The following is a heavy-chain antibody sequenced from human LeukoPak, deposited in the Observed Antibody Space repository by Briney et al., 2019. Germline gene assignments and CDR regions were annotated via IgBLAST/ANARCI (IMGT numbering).Heavy chain of an antibody. V-gene: IGHV3-23*01. CDR1: GFTFSSHA. D-gene: IGHD3-3*01. Sequence: PGGSLRLSCAASGFTFSSHAMAWVRQAPGKGLEWVSAIGGSSGSTYYADSVKGRFTISRDNSKNTAYLQMNYLRADDTAVYYCARDPGVVAFHYLDFWGQGTLVTVSS. CDR2: IGGSSGST. CDR3: ARDPGVVAFHYLDF. J-gene: IGHJ4*02.